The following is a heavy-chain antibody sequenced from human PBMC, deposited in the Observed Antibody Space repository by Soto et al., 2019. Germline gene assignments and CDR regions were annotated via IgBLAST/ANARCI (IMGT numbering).Heavy chain of an antibody. Sequence: GGSLRVSCAASGFTFSNYGMHWVRQAPGKGLEWVAIIWHDGNNKYYADSVRGRFIISRDNSKNRLYLQMNSLRAEDTAVYYCASDLVGASDSYGLDVCRQRTPVTVSS. V-gene: IGHV3-33*01. CDR2: IWHDGNNK. CDR3: ASDLVGASDSYGLDV. J-gene: IGHJ6*02. D-gene: IGHD1-26*01. CDR1: GFTFSNYG.